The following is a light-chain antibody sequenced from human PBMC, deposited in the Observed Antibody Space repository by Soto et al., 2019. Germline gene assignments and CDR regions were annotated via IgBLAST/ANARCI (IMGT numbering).Light chain of an antibody. Sequence: EIVLTQSPGTLSLSPGERATLSCRASQSLSNNIYLAWYQQKPGQAPRLLIYGASSRATGIPNRFSGSGSGTEFTLTISSLQSEDFAVYYCQQYNNWPPGTFGQGTKVEIK. V-gene: IGKV3D-15*01. CDR1: QSLSNN. J-gene: IGKJ1*01. CDR2: GAS. CDR3: QQYNNWPPGT.